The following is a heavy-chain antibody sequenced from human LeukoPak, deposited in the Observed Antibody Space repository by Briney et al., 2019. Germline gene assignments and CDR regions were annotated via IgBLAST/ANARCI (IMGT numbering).Heavy chain of an antibody. D-gene: IGHD6-13*01. J-gene: IGHJ5*02. CDR1: GGSFSGYY. Sequence: SETLSPTCAVYGGSFSGYYWSWIRQPPGKGLEWIGEINHRGSTNYNPSLKSRVTISVDTSKNQFSLKLSSVTAADTAVYYCARGGRRQQLVRRFDPWGQGTLVTVSS. V-gene: IGHV4-34*01. CDR2: INHRGST. CDR3: ARGGRRQQLVRRFDP.